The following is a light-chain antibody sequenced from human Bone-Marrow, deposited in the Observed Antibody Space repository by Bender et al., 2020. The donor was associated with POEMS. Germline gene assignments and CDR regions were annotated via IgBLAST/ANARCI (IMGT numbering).Light chain of an antibody. CDR3: QTWGTGVVV. CDR2: LNNDGSH. CDR1: SGHSNYA. Sequence: QLVPTQSPSASASLGASVKLTCTLSSGHSNYAIAWHQQQPEKGPRYLMKLNNDGSHTKGDGIPDRFSGSSSGAERYLTISSLQSEDEADYYCQTWGTGVVVFGGGTKLTVL. V-gene: IGLV4-69*02. J-gene: IGLJ3*02.